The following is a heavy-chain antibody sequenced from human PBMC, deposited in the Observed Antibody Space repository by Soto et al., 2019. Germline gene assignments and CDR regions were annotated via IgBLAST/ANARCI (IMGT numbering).Heavy chain of an antibody. J-gene: IGHJ3*02. Sequence: SETLSLTCTVSGGSISSSIYYWGWIRQPPGKGLEWIGSIYYSGSTYYNPSLKSRVTISVDTSKNQFSLKLSSVTAADTAVYYCARHERLWLGFDAFDIWGQGTMVTVSS. CDR3: ARHERLWLGFDAFDI. D-gene: IGHD5-18*01. V-gene: IGHV4-39*01. CDR1: GGSISSSIYY. CDR2: IYYSGST.